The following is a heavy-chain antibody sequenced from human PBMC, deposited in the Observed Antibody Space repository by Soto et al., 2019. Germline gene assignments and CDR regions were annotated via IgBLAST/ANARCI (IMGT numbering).Heavy chain of an antibody. V-gene: IGHV1-8*01. CDR2: MNPNSGNT. D-gene: IGHD6-19*01. J-gene: IGHJ3*02. CDR1: GYTFISYD. Sequence: ASVKVSCKASGYTFISYDINWVRQATGQGLEWMGWMNPNSGNTGYAQKFQGRVTMTRNTSISTAYMELSSLRSEDTAVYYCARATPFVAVAGTGVVADMHAFDIWGQGTMVTVSS. CDR3: ARATPFVAVAGTGVVADMHAFDI.